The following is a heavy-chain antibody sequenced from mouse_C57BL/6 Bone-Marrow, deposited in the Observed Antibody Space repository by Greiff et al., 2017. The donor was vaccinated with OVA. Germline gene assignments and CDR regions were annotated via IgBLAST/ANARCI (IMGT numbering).Heavy chain of an antibody. J-gene: IGHJ2*01. D-gene: IGHD4-1*01. CDR1: GFNIKDDY. CDR2: IDPENGDT. Sequence: EVKLMESGAELVRPGASVKLSCTASGFNIKDDYMHWVKQRPEQGLEWIGWIDPENGDTEYASKFQGKATITADTSSNTAYLQLSSLTSEDTAVYYCTTPLGRGYWGQGTTLTVSS. V-gene: IGHV14-4*01. CDR3: TTPLGRGY.